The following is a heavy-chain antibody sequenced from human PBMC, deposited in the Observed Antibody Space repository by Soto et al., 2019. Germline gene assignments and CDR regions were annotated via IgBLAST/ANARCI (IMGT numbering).Heavy chain of an antibody. CDR1: GYTFTIYV. Sequence: ASVKVACKTSGYTFTIYVRHCLSKEKGKRLEWMGWINAGNGNTKYSQKFQGRVTITRDTSASTAYMELSSLRSEDPAVYSEDGRRDL. CDR2: INAGNGNT. CDR3: DGRRDL. V-gene: IGHV1-3*01. D-gene: IGHD1-26*01. J-gene: IGHJ2*01.